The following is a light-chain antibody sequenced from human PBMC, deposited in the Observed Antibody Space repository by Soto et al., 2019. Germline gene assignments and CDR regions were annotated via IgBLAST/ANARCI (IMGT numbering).Light chain of an antibody. Sequence: QSVLRQPPTVSAAPGQKVTMSCYGSSSNIGSNFVSWYQHHPGTAPNLLIYENNRRRSGIPDRFSGSKSGTSATLGITGLQTGDEADYYGATWDSSLSVVVVGGGTKVTVL. J-gene: IGLJ3*02. V-gene: IGLV1-51*02. CDR1: SSNIGSNF. CDR2: ENN. CDR3: ATWDSSLSVVV.